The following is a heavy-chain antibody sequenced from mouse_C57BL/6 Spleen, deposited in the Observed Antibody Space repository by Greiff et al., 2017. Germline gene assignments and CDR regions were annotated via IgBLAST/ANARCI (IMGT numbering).Heavy chain of an antibody. Sequence: VQLQQSGPELVKPGASVKISCKASGYAFSSSWMNWVKQRPGKGLEWIGRIYPGDGDTNYNGKFKGKATLTADKSSSTAYMQLSSLTSEDSAVYFCAREGVYDDYYYAMDYWGQGTSVTVSS. D-gene: IGHD2-3*01. CDR1: GYAFSSSW. CDR3: AREGVYDDYYYAMDY. J-gene: IGHJ4*01. CDR2: IYPGDGDT. V-gene: IGHV1-82*01.